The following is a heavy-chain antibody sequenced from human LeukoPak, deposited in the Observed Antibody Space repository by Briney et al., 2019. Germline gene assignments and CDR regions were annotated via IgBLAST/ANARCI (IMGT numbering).Heavy chain of an antibody. D-gene: IGHD3-16*02. V-gene: IGHV3-30*02. J-gene: IGHJ3*02. Sequence: GGSLRLSCAASGFIFSSYGMHWVRQAPGKGLEWVAFIRFDGSNKYYADSVKGRFTISRDNSKNTLYLQMNSLRAEDTAVYYCAKDERGTFYDYVWGSYRPPTDAFDIWGQGTMVTVSS. CDR3: AKDERGTFYDYVWGSYRPPTDAFDI. CDR1: GFIFSSYG. CDR2: IRFDGSNK.